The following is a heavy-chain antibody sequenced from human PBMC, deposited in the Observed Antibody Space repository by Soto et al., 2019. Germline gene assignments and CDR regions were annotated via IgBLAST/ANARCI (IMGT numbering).Heavy chain of an antibody. J-gene: IGHJ4*02. V-gene: IGHV4-61*01. CDR3: ARGGSNWKQYSDY. CDR2: VFYSGST. CDR1: GDSVISGSNY. Sequence: PSETLSLTCTVSGDSVISGSNYWSWIRQPPGKGLEWIGYVFYSGSTNYNPSLKSRVTISQDASKNQFSLRLTSATVADTAVYYCARGGSNWKQYSDYWGQGALVTVSS. D-gene: IGHD1-1*01.